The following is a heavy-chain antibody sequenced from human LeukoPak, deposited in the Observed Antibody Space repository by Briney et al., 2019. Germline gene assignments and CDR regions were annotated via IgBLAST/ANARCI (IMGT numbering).Heavy chain of an antibody. CDR3: AREWDLTGYYFDY. V-gene: IGHV3-30*04. J-gene: IGHJ4*02. CDR2: ISYDGNNK. CDR1: GFIFSSYF. D-gene: IGHD3-9*01. Sequence: PGRSLRLSCAASGFIFSSYFMYWVRQAPGKGLEWVAVISYDGNNKYYADSVKGRFTISRDNSKNTLYLQMNSLRAEDTAVYYCAREWDLTGYYFDYWGQGTLVTVSS.